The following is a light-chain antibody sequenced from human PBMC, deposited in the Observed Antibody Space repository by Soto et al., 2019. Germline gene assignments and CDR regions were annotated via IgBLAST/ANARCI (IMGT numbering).Light chain of an antibody. CDR3: QHFGGTTFT. Sequence: IVLTQSPGTLSLSPGEGATLSCRASHSVSSSYIAWYQQRPGQPPSLLIYGASTRATGIPDRFSGSGSGTHFTLTISRLEPGDFAVYYCQHFGGTTFTFGQGTRLEIK. CDR2: GAS. V-gene: IGKV3-20*01. CDR1: HSVSSSY. J-gene: IGKJ5*01.